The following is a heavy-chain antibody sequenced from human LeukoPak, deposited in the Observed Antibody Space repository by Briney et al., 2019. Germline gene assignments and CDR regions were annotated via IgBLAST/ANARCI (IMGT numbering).Heavy chain of an antibody. CDR1: GFTFSSYG. J-gene: IGHJ4*02. CDR3: AKVFGGYSPYFDY. V-gene: IGHV3-30*18. Sequence: PGGSLRLSCAASGFTFSSYGMHWVRQAPGKGLEWVAVISYDGSNKYYADSVKGRFTISRDNSKNTLYLQMNSLRAEDTAVYYCAKVFGGYSPYFDYWGQGTLVTVSS. CDR2: ISYDGSNK. D-gene: IGHD5-12*01.